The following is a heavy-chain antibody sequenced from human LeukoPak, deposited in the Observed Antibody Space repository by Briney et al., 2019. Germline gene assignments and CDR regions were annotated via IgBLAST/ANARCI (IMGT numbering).Heavy chain of an antibody. D-gene: IGHD3-22*01. CDR2: INPSGGST. V-gene: IGHV1-46*01. CDR3: ARKYYYDSSGYYDY. Sequence: ASVKVSCKASGYTFTSYYMHWVRQVPGQGLEWMGIINPSGGSTNYAQKFQGRVTITADESTSTAYMELSSLRSEDTAVYYCARKYYYDSSGYYDYWGQGTLVTVSS. J-gene: IGHJ4*02. CDR1: GYTFTSYY.